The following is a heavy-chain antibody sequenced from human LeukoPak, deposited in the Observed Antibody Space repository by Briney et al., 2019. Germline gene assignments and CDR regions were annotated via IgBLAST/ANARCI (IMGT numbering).Heavy chain of an antibody. CDR1: GFTVSSNY. CDR2: ISSSSSYI. Sequence: GGSLRLSCAASGFTVSSNYMSWVRQAPGKGLEWVSSISSSSSYIYYADSVKGRFTISRDNAKNSLYLQMNSLRAEDTAVYYCARVLMTTVVRGPFDPWGQGTLVTVSS. V-gene: IGHV3-21*01. CDR3: ARVLMTTVVRGPFDP. D-gene: IGHD4-23*01. J-gene: IGHJ5*02.